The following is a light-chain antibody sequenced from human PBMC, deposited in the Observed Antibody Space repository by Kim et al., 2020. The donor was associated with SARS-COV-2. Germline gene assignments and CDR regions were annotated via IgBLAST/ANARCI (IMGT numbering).Light chain of an antibody. CDR3: QQYYNWPPYT. V-gene: IGKV3-15*01. Sequence: EIVLTQSPATLSASPGETATLSCRASQSVSTTLAWYQQRPGQAPRLLMYGASTRATGIPARFSGSGSGTEFTLTISSLQSEDFAVYYCQQYYNWPPYTFGQGTKLEI. CDR2: GAS. CDR1: QSVSTT. J-gene: IGKJ2*01.